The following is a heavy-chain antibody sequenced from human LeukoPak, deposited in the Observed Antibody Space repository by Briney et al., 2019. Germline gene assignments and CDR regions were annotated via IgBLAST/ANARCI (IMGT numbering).Heavy chain of an antibody. D-gene: IGHD3-22*01. J-gene: IGHJ4*02. CDR2: INPSGGST. Sequence: ASVKVSCKASGYTFTSYYMHWVRQAPGQGLEWMGIINPSGGSTSYAQKFQGRVTMTRDTSTSTVYMELSSLRSEDTAVYYCARDGSVGYYDSSGYYLFDYWGQGTLVTVSS. V-gene: IGHV1-46*01. CDR1: GYTFTSYY. CDR3: ARDGSVGYYDSSGYYLFDY.